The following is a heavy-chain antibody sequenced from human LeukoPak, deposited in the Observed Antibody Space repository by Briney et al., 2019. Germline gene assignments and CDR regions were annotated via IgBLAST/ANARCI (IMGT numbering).Heavy chain of an antibody. V-gene: IGHV3-21*01. CDR1: GFTFSTYT. Sequence: GGSLRLSCAASGFTFSTYTMNWVRQAPGKGLEWVSSISSTSTHLDYADSVKGRFTISRDNTENSLFLQMNSLTAEDTAVYYCAKVGTEVDLWGQGTPVSVSS. CDR2: ISSTSTHL. CDR3: AKVGTEVDL. J-gene: IGHJ4*02. D-gene: IGHD1-1*01.